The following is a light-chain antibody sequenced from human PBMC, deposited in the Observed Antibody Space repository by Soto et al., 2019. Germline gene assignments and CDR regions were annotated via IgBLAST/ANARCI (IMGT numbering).Light chain of an antibody. J-gene: IGKJ4*01. Sequence: EIVVTQSPATLSVSPGERATLSCRASQSVGNNFAWYQQKPGQAPRLLISATSTRATGVPARFRGSGSGTEFTLTISSLQSEDFAVYYCQQYSDWPLTFGGGTKVEIE. CDR3: QQYSDWPLT. CDR2: ATS. CDR1: QSVGNN. V-gene: IGKV3-15*01.